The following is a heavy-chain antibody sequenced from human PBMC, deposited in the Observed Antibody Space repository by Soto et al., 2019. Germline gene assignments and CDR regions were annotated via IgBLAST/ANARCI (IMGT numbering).Heavy chain of an antibody. Sequence: ASVKVSCKASGYTFTSYGISWVRQAPGQGLEWMGWISAYNGNTNYAQKLQGRVTMTTDTSTSTAYMELRSLRSDDTAVYYCARDLLQDCTNSVCPVDYWGQGTLVTVSS. D-gene: IGHD2-8*01. CDR2: ISAYNGNT. V-gene: IGHV1-18*01. J-gene: IGHJ4*02. CDR1: GYTFTSYG. CDR3: ARDLLQDCTNSVCPVDY.